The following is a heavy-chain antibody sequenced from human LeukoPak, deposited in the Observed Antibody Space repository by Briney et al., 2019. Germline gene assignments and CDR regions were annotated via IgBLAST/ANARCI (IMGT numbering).Heavy chain of an antibody. CDR2: IYYSGST. Sequence: SETLSLTCAVYGGSFSGYYWSWIRQPPGKGLEWIGYIYYSGSTNYNPSLKSRVTISVDTSKNQFSLKLSSVTAADTAVYYCARAIVGCSGGSCYSAFVLDYWGQGTLVTVSS. V-gene: IGHV4-59*01. D-gene: IGHD2-15*01. J-gene: IGHJ4*02. CDR3: ARAIVGCSGGSCYSAFVLDY. CDR1: GGSFSGYY.